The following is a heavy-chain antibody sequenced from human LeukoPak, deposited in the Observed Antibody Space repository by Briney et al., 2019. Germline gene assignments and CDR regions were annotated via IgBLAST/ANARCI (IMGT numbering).Heavy chain of an antibody. D-gene: IGHD6-19*01. J-gene: IGHJ1*01. CDR1: GFTFSSYS. Sequence: HPGGSLRLSCAASGFTFSSYSMNWVRQAPGKGLEWVSYISSSSSTIYYADSVKGRFTISRDNAKNSLYLQMNSLRAEDTAVYYCAKLSYTGYSSGWVHYFQHWGQGTLVTVSS. CDR3: AKLSYTGYSSGWVHYFQH. CDR2: ISSSSSTI. V-gene: IGHV3-48*04.